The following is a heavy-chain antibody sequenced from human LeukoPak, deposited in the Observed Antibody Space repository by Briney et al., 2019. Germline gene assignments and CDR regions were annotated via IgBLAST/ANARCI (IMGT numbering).Heavy chain of an antibody. V-gene: IGHV3-11*04. CDR2: ISSSGSTI. Sequence: GGSLRLSCAASGFTFSDYYMSWIRQAPGKGLEWVSYISSSGSTIYYADSVKGRFTISRDNAKNSLYLQMNSLRAEDTAVYYCARSPGKQLTHYYYYYYMDVWGKGTTVTVSS. CDR1: GFTFSDYY. CDR3: ARSPGKQLTHYYYYYYMDV. D-gene: IGHD6-13*01. J-gene: IGHJ6*03.